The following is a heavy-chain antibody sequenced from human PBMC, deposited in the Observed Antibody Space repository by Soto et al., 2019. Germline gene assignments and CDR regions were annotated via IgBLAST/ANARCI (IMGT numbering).Heavy chain of an antibody. CDR3: ARKGLTTVTSLDY. J-gene: IGHJ4*02. D-gene: IGHD4-17*01. V-gene: IGHV3-33*01. CDR1: GFTFSSYG. Sequence: QVQLVESGGGVVQPGRSLRLSCAASGFTFSSYGMHWVRQAPGKGLEWVAVIWYDGSNKYYADSVKGRFTISRDNSKNTLYRQMNSLRAEDTAVYYCARKGLTTVTSLDYWGQGTLDTVSS. CDR2: IWYDGSNK.